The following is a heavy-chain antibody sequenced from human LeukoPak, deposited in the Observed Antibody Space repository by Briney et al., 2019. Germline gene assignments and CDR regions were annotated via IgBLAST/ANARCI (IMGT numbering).Heavy chain of an antibody. J-gene: IGHJ4*02. D-gene: IGHD1-26*01. CDR1: GFTFSNYG. CDR2: ITGSGGST. CDR3: TRGSDY. V-gene: IGHV3-23*01. Sequence: GGSLRLSCAASGFTFSNYGLSWVRQAPGKGLEWVSGITGSGGSTYYADSVKGRFTISRDNSKNTLYLQMNSLRAEDTAVYYCTRGSDYWGQGTLVTVSS.